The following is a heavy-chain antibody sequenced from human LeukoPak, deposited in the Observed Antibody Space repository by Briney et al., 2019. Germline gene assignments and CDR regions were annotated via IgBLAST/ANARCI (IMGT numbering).Heavy chain of an antibody. CDR3: AKDQTSGWHYFDY. D-gene: IGHD6-19*01. J-gene: IGHJ4*02. CDR2: ISYDGSEK. CDR1: GFSFSSYG. V-gene: IGHV3-30*18. Sequence: PGRSLRLSCAASGFSFSSYGMHWVRQAPGKGLEWVAVISYDGSEKYYADSVKGRFTISRDNSKNTLYLQMNSLRAEDTAVYFCAKDQTSGWHYFDYWGQGTLVTVSS.